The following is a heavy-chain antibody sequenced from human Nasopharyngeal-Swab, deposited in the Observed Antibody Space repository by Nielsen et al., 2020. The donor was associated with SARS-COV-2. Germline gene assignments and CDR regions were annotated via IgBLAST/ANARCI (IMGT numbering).Heavy chain of an antibody. Sequence: GGSLRLSCAASGFTFSSYHMNWVRQAPGKGLEWVSYISTTSSSIYYADPVKGRFTISRDNAKNSLYLQMNSLRDEDTAVYYCARDGTGYYTYFQHWGQGTLVTVSS. D-gene: IGHD3/OR15-3a*01. CDR1: GFTFSSYH. CDR3: ARDGTGYYTYFQH. V-gene: IGHV3-48*02. J-gene: IGHJ1*01. CDR2: ISTTSSSI.